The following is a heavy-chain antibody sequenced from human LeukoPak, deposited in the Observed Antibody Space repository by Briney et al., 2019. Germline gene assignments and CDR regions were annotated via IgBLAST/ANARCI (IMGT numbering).Heavy chain of an antibody. V-gene: IGHV4-34*01. CDR2: INHSGST. CDR3: ARTTEGGYTYGYFYYYYMDV. D-gene: IGHD5-18*01. CDR1: GGSFSGYY. Sequence: TSETLSLTCAVYGGSFSGYYCSWIRQPPGKGLEWIGEINHSGSTNYNPSLKSRVTISVDTSKNQFSLKLSSVTAADTAVYYCARTTEGGYTYGYFYYYYMDVWGKGTTVTISS. J-gene: IGHJ6*03.